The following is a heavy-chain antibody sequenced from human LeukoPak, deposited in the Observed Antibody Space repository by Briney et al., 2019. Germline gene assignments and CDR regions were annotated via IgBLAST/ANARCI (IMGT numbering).Heavy chain of an antibody. CDR1: GGTFSSYA. Sequence: SVKVSCKASGGTFSSYAISWVRRAPGQGLEWMGGIIPIFGTANYAQKFQGRVTITADESTSTAYMELSSLRSEDTAVYYCARAARRDGYNHLFDPWGQGTLVTVSS. D-gene: IGHD5-24*01. CDR2: IIPIFGTA. V-gene: IGHV1-69*13. J-gene: IGHJ5*02. CDR3: ARAARRDGYNHLFDP.